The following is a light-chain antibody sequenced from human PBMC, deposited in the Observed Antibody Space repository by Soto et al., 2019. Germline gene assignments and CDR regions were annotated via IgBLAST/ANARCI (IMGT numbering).Light chain of an antibody. J-gene: IGLJ1*01. CDR2: EVS. V-gene: IGLV2-14*01. CDR1: SCDGGAYTY. CDR3: SSYTSSSAYG. Sequence: QSVPTPPASVSASPGQSSSNYCNGPSCDGGAYTYLPWSQQHPGKAPKLMIYEVSKRPSALSNRFSGSKLGYPPSLPISGIQAEDEADYYCSSYTSSSAYGFGTGTKVTV.